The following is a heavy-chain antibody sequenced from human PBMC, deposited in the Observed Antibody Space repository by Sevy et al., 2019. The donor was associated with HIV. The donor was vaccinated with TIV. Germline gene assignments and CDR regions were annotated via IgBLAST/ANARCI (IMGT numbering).Heavy chain of an antibody. CDR1: AGSISSYY. V-gene: IGHV4-59*01. D-gene: IGHD2-15*01. J-gene: IGHJ4*02. Sequence: SETLSLTCTVSAGSISSYYWSWIRQPPGKGLEWIGYIYYSGSTDYNPSLKSRVTISVDTSKNQFSLRLSSVTAADTAVYYCARVYCSGGVYCFFHYWGQGTLVTVSS. CDR3: ARVYCSGGVYCFFHY. CDR2: IYYSGST.